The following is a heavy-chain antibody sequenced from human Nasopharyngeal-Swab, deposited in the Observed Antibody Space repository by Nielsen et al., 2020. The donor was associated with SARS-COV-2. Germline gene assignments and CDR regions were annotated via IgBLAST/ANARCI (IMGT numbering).Heavy chain of an antibody. CDR3: AGHPEDFDY. Sequence: SQTLSLTCGVYGGSISDYHWSWIRQAPGKGLGWIGEMKPTGRTNYNPSLKSRVTISVDTSKNQFLLKLSSVTAADTAVYYCAGHPEDFDYWGQGALVTVSS. CDR2: MKPTGRT. CDR1: GGSISDYH. V-gene: IGHV4-34*01. J-gene: IGHJ4*02.